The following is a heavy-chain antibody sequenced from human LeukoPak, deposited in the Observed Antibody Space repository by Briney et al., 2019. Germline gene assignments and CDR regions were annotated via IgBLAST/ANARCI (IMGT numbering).Heavy chain of an antibody. V-gene: IGHV3-21*01. D-gene: IGHD4/OR15-4a*01. CDR2: ISSSSSYI. CDR3: ARVGVQGFDY. Sequence: GSMRLSCEASGFTFSSYSMNWVRQAPGKGLEWVSSISSSSSYIYYADSVKGQITISRDNAKHALYLQMSSLRAEDTAVYYCARVGVQGFDYWGQGTLVNGSS. CDR1: GFTFSSYS. J-gene: IGHJ4*02.